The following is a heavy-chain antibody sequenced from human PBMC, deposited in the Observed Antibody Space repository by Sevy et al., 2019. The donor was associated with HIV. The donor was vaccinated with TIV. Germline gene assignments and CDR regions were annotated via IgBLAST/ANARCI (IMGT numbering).Heavy chain of an antibody. CDR1: GGSISSGGYY. V-gene: IGHV4-31*03. D-gene: IGHD3-22*01. J-gene: IGHJ3*02. CDR2: IYYSGST. CDR3: ARGGGYDSNQDAFDI. Sequence: SETLSLTCTVSGGSISSGGYYWSWIHQHPGKGLEWIGYIYYSGSTYYNPSLKSRVTISVDTSKNQFSLKLSSVTAADTAVYYCARGGGYDSNQDAFDIWGQGTMVTVSS.